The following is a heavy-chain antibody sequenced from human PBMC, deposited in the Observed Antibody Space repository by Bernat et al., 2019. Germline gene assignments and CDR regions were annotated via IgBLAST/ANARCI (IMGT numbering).Heavy chain of an antibody. V-gene: IGHV3-74*01. CDR3: AREGRDGYNYDY. J-gene: IGHJ4*02. CDR1: GFTFSNYW. Sequence: EVQLVESGGGLVQPGGSLRLSCAASGFTFSNYWMLWVRQVPGKGLVWVSRINSDGSTTNYADSVKGRFTISRDNAKNTLFVQMNSLRADDTAVYYCAREGRDGYNYDYWGQGTLVTVSS. D-gene: IGHD5-24*01. CDR2: INSDGSTT.